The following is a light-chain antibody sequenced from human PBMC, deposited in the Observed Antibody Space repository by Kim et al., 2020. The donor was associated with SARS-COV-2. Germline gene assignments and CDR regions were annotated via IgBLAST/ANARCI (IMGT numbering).Light chain of an antibody. V-gene: IGKV1-5*03. CDR3: QHYVRFPYT. CDR2: LAS. J-gene: IGKJ2*01. Sequence: YASVGDRVTITCRASQGINTYVAWYQQRPGKAPKLLIYLASTLESGVPPRFSGSGCGTEFTLTINSLQPDDFATYYCQHYVRFPYTFGQGTKLEIK. CDR1: QGINTY.